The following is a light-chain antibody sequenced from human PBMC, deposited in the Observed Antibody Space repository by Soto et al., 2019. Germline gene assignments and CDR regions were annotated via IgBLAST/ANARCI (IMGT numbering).Light chain of an antibody. Sequence: EIVMTQSPATLSVSPGERATLSCRASQSVSGNLARYQQKPGQAPRLLIYAASTRATGIPARFSGSGSRTEFTLTISSLQSEDFAVYYCQQYNNWPPITFGPGTKVDIK. J-gene: IGKJ3*01. CDR3: QQYNNWPPIT. V-gene: IGKV3-15*01. CDR1: QSVSGN. CDR2: AAS.